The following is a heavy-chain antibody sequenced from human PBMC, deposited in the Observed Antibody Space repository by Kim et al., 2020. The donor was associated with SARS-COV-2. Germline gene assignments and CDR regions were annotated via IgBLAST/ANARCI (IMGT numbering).Heavy chain of an antibody. Sequence: GGSLRLSCAASGVTVSSNYMSWVRQAPGKGLEWVSVIYSGGSTYYADSVKGRFTISRDNSKNTLYLQMNSLRAEDTAVYYCARGGGIAVAGTVAFDIWGQGTMVTVSS. V-gene: IGHV3-66*01. CDR3: ARGGGIAVAGTVAFDI. J-gene: IGHJ3*02. CDR1: GVTVSSNY. CDR2: IYSGGST. D-gene: IGHD6-19*01.